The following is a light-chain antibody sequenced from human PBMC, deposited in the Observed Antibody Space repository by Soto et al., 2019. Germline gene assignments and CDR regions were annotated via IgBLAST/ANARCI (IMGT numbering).Light chain of an antibody. V-gene: IGKV3-20*01. CDR3: QQYDSSPRT. Sequence: DIVLTHSPGALSLSPGERATLSCRASQSVSSSFLAWYQQKPGQAPRLLIYGASSRATGIPDRFSGSGSGTDFTLTISRLEPEDFAVYYCQQYDSSPRTFGQGTKVEIK. CDR2: GAS. J-gene: IGKJ1*01. CDR1: QSVSSSF.